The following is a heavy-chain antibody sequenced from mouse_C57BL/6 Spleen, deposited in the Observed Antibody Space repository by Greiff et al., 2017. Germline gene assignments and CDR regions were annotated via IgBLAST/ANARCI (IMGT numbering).Heavy chain of an antibody. CDR2: IDPSDSET. CDR3: ARHYYGSSYEYFDV. D-gene: IGHD1-1*01. CDR1: GYNFTSYW. V-gene: IGHV1-52*01. J-gene: IGHJ1*03. Sequence: QVHLQQPGAELVRPGSSVQMSCKASGYNFTSYWMHWVKQRPIQGLEWIGNIDPSDSETHYNQKVKDKGTLTVDKSSSTAYMQLSSLTSEDSAVYYCARHYYGSSYEYFDVWGTGTTVTVSS.